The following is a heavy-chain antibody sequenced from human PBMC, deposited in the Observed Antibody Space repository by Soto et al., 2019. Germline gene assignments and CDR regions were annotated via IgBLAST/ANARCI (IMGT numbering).Heavy chain of an antibody. D-gene: IGHD3-16*01. CDR1: GGSITTSGHS. J-gene: IGHJ4*01. CDR3: ATYAAYANYYFHY. Sequence: KSSETLSLTCGVTGGSITTSGHSWSWIRQTPGKGLEWIGCIYPSGTLFYNPSLRSRVTISMDASENNFSLRLASVTAADTAVYYCATYAAYANYYFHYWGRGTLVTVSS. CDR2: IYPSGTL. V-gene: IGHV4-30-2*01.